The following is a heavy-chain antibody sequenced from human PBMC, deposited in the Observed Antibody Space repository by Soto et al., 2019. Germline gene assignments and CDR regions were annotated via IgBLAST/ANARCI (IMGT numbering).Heavy chain of an antibody. CDR1: GFTFNDFE. CDR2: IDGSGTTK. J-gene: IGHJ4*02. Sequence: EVQLLESGGGLVQPGGSLRLSCGVSGFTFNDFEMNWVRQAPGKGLEWLAYIDGSGTTKKYAGSVRGRFTNSRDNPNNSLFLQMSSLSAAETGIYYCARGCGRFNYWGQGTLVSVSS. CDR3: ARGCGRFNY. V-gene: IGHV3-48*03.